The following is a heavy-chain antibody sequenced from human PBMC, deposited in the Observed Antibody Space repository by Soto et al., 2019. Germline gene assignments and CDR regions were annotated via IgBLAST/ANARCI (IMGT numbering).Heavy chain of an antibody. CDR3: AKGNLKSDTAMVTGFDYYAMDV. D-gene: IGHD5-18*01. Sequence: PGGSLRLSCAASGFTFSSYGMHWVRQAPGKGLEWVAVISYDGSNKYYADSVKGRFTISRDNSKNTLYLQMNSLRAEDTAVYYCAKGNLKSDTAMVTGFDYYAMDVWGQATTVTVSS. J-gene: IGHJ6*02. V-gene: IGHV3-30*18. CDR1: GFTFSSYG. CDR2: ISYDGSNK.